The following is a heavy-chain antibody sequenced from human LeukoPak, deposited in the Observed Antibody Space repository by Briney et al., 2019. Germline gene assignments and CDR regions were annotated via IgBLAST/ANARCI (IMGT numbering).Heavy chain of an antibody. CDR1: GGTFSSYA. J-gene: IGHJ6*02. D-gene: IGHD5-18*01. Sequence: SVKVSCKASGGTFSSYAISWVRQAPGQGLEWMGRIIPILGIANYAQKFQGRVTITADKSTSTAYMELSSLGSEDTAVYYCARGGGYSYGHYYYGMDVWGQGTTVTVSS. CDR3: ARGGGYSYGHYYYGMDV. CDR2: IIPILGIA. V-gene: IGHV1-69*04.